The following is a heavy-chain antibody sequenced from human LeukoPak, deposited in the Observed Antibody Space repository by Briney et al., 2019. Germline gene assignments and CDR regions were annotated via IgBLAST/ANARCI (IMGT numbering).Heavy chain of an antibody. CDR2: IYSGGST. CDR3: ARETRCSGWYDPHDGMDV. V-gene: IGHV3-66*02. D-gene: IGHD6-19*01. CDR1: GFTVSSNY. Sequence: GGSLRLSCAASGFTVSSNYMSSARHAPRTGLEWVSVIYSGGSTYYADSVKGRFTISRDNSKNTLYPQMNSLRAEDTAVYYCARETRCSGWYDPHDGMDVWGQGTTVTVSS. J-gene: IGHJ6*02.